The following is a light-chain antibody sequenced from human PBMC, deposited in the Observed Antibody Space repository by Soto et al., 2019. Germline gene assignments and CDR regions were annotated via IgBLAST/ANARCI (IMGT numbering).Light chain of an antibody. CDR2: GPS. CDR3: QQYNNWPRT. CDR1: QSVSSN. Sequence: EIVMTQSPATLSVSPGERATLSCRASQSVSSNLDWYQQKPGQAPRLLIYGPSTRATGIPTRFSGSGSGTEFTLTISSLQSEDFPVYYCQQYNNWPRTLGQGTRLEIK. V-gene: IGKV3-15*01. J-gene: IGKJ5*01.